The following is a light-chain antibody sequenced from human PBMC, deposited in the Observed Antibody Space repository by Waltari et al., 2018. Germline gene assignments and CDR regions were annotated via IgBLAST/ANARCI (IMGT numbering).Light chain of an antibody. Sequence: QSVLTQPPSVSGATGQRVTISCTGSSSNIGAGHDVPWYQQLPGTDPKRPLYGDSNRPPGVPDRFSGSKTGPSASLAITGLQAEDEADYYCQSYDSSPYVLFGGGTKLTVL. CDR3: QSYDSSPYVL. V-gene: IGLV1-40*01. CDR1: SSNIGAGHD. CDR2: GDS. J-gene: IGLJ2*01.